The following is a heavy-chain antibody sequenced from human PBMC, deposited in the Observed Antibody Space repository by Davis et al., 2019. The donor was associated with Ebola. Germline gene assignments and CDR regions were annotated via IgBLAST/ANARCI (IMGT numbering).Heavy chain of an antibody. CDR3: AKALFGVVIIPWDY. V-gene: IGHV3-21*04. J-gene: IGHJ4*02. CDR1: GFTFSRYS. CDR2: ISSSSSYI. D-gene: IGHD3-3*01. Sequence: GESLKISCAASGFTFSRYSMNWVRQAPGKGLEWVSSISSSSSYIYYADSVKGRFTISRDNAKNSLYLQMNSLRAEDTAVYYCAKALFGVVIIPWDYWGQGTLVTVSS.